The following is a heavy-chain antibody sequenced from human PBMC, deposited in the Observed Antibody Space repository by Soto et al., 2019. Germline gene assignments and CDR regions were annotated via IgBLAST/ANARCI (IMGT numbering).Heavy chain of an antibody. CDR3: AKKVNSGSGSQYLDY. CDR1: GFTFSSYS. V-gene: IGHV3-23*01. J-gene: IGHJ4*02. D-gene: IGHD3-10*01. Sequence: PVGSLRLSCAASGFTFSSYSMSWVRQAPGKGLEWVSGFRGSGDDGTTYYADSVKGRFTISRDNSKNMLFLQMNSLRAEDTAIYYCAKKVNSGSGSQYLDYWGQGTLVTVSS. CDR2: FRGSGDDGTT.